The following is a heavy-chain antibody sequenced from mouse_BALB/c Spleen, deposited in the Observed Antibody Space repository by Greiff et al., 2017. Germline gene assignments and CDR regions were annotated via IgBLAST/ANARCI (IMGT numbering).Heavy chain of an antibody. V-gene: IGHV1-4*02. CDR2: INPSSGYT. Sequence: AAELARPGASVKMSCKASGYTFTSYTMHWVKQRPGQGLEWIGYINPSSGYTEYNQKFKDKTTLTADKSSSTAYMQLSSLTSEDSAVYYCARLGLLRYAMDYWGQGTSVTVSS. CDR1: GYTFTSYT. D-gene: IGHD2-3*01. J-gene: IGHJ4*01. CDR3: ARLGLLRYAMDY.